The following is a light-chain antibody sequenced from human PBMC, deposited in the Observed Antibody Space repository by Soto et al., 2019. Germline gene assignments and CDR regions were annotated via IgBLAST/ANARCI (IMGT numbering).Light chain of an antibody. CDR2: DVS. J-gene: IGLJ1*01. Sequence: HSDLTQPASVSGFPGQSITISCTRSSSDVGGYNYVSWYQQHPGKAPKLMIYDVSNRPSGVSNRFSGSKSGNTASLTISGLQAEDEADYYCSSYTSSSTRLFGTGTKVTVL. V-gene: IGLV2-14*01. CDR3: SSYTSSSTRL. CDR1: SSDVGGYNY.